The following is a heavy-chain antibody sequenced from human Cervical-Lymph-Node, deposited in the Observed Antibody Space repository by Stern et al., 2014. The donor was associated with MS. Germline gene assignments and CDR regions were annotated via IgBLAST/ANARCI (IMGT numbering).Heavy chain of an antibody. D-gene: IGHD1-26*01. J-gene: IGHJ4*02. CDR3: AKSSYSGSYHYFDY. Sequence: QVQLVESGGGVVQPGRSLRLSCAASGFTFSSYGMHWVRQAPGKGLEWVAVISYDGSNKYYADSVKGRLPISRDNSKNTLSLQMNSLRAEDTAVYYCAKSSYSGSYHYFDYWGQGTLVTVSS. V-gene: IGHV3-30*18. CDR2: ISYDGSNK. CDR1: GFTFSSYG.